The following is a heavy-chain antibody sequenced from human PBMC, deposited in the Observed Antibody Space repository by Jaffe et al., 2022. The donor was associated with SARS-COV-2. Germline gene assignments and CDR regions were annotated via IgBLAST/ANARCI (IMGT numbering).Heavy chain of an antibody. V-gene: IGHV1-69*01. J-gene: IGHJ6*03. D-gene: IGHD5-12*01. CDR1: GGTFSSYA. CDR3: ASDSKGRDGYNYNYYYYMDV. CDR2: IIPIFGTA. Sequence: QVQLVQSGAEVKKPGSSVKVSCKASGGTFSSYAISWVRQAPGQGLEWMGGIIPIFGTANYAQKFQGRVTITADESTSTAYMELSSLRSEDTAVYYCASDSKGRDGYNYNYYYYMDVWGKGTTVTVSS.